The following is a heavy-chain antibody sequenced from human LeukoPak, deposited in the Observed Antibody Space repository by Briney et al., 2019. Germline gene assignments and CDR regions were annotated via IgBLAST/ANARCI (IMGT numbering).Heavy chain of an antibody. CDR1: GFTFSSYD. Sequence: QPGGSLRLSCAASGFTFSSYDMHWVRQATGKGLEWVSAIGTADDTYYPGSVKGRLTISRENAKNSLYLQMNSLRVGDTAVYYCARGRCSGGSCYPYYYYYHMDVWGQGTTVTVSS. V-gene: IGHV3-13*01. CDR3: ARGRCSGGSCYPYYYYYHMDV. J-gene: IGHJ6*02. CDR2: IGTADDT. D-gene: IGHD2-15*01.